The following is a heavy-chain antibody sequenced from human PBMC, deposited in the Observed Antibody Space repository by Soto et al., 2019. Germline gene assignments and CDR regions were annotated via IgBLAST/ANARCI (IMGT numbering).Heavy chain of an antibody. CDR2: ISGSGGST. Sequence: GGSLRLSCAASGFTFSSYAMSWVRQAPGKGLEWVSAISGSGGSTYYADSVKGRFTISRDNSKNTLYLQMNSLRAEDTAVYYCAKSPGYYDRSGYSQGGYYSYGMDVWGQGTTVTVSS. J-gene: IGHJ6*02. V-gene: IGHV3-23*01. CDR1: GFTFSSYA. CDR3: AKSPGYYDRSGYSQGGYYSYGMDV. D-gene: IGHD3-22*01.